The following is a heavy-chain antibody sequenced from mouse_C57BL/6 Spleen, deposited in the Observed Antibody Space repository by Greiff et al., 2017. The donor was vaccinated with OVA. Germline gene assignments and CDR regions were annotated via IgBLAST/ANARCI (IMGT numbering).Heavy chain of an antibody. J-gene: IGHJ2*01. CDR2: IDPEDGDT. CDR3: TTGGLRQLFDY. V-gene: IGHV14-1*01. Sequence: VHVKQSGAELVRPGASVKLSCTASGFNIKDYYMHWVKQRPEQGLEWIGRIDPEDGDTEYATKFQGKATMTADTSANTAYLQLSSLTSEDTAVYYCTTGGLRQLFDYWGQGTTLTVSS. CDR1: GFNIKDYY. D-gene: IGHD2-4*01.